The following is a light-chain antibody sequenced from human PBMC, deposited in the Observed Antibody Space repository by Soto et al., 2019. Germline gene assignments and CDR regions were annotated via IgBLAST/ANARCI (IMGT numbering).Light chain of an antibody. Sequence: QSVLTQPASVSGSPGQSITISCTGTNSDVGGYNYVSWYQQHPGKAPKLLIYEVSHRPSGVSNRFSGSKSGNTASLTISGLQAEDEADYYCTSYTSSDSLPYVFGTGTKVTVL. CDR3: TSYTSSDSLPYV. J-gene: IGLJ1*01. CDR1: NSDVGGYNY. CDR2: EVS. V-gene: IGLV2-14*01.